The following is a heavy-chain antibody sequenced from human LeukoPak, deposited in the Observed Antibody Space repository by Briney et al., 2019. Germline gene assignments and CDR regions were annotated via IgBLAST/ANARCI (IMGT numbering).Heavy chain of an antibody. V-gene: IGHV4-30-2*01. CDR1: GGSISSGGYS. D-gene: IGHD2/OR15-2a*01. CDR3: AGHHPRNTVDF. J-gene: IGHJ4*02. CDR2: IYHSGST. Sequence: TPSQTLSLTCAVSGGSISSGGYSWSWIRQPPGKGLEWIGYIYHSGSTYYNPSLKSRVTISLDTSKNQFSLKLSSVTAADTAVYYCAGHHPRNTVDFWGQGTLVTVSS.